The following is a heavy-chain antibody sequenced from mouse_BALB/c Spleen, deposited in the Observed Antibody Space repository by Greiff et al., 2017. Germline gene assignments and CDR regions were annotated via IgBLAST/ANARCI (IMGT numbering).Heavy chain of an antibody. Sequence: VKLMESGPGLVQPSQSLSITCTVSGFSLTSYGVHWVRQSPGKGLEWLGVIWSGGSTDYNAAFISRLSISKDNSKSQVFFKMNSLQANDTAIYYCARNSPENYYAMDYWGQGTSVTVSS. V-gene: IGHV2-2*02. CDR2: IWSGGST. CDR3: ARNSPENYYAMDY. CDR1: GFSLTSYG. J-gene: IGHJ4*01.